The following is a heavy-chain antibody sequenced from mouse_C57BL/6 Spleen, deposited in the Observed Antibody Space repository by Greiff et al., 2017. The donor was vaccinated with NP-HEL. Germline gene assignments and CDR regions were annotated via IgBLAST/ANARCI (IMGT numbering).Heavy chain of an antibody. CDR1: GYAFSSSW. Sequence: QVQLQQSGPELVKPGASVKISCKASGYAFSSSWMNWVKQRPGKGLEWIGRIYPGDGDTNYNGKFKGKATLTADKSSSPAYMQLSSLTSEDSAVYFCASGGYNCNSRYWGQGTTLTVSS. D-gene: IGHD3-1*01. CDR2: IYPGDGDT. J-gene: IGHJ2*01. CDR3: ASGGYNCNSRY. V-gene: IGHV1-82*01.